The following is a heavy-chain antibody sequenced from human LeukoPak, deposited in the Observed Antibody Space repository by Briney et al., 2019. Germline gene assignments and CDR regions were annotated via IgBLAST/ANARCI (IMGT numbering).Heavy chain of an antibody. Sequence: ASVKVSCKASGYTFTGYYMHWVRQAPGQGLEWMGWINPNSGGTNYAQKFQGRVTMTRDTSISTAYMELSRLRSGDTAVYYCARGRVRYSYGSYYFDYWGQGTLVTVSS. CDR2: INPNSGGT. J-gene: IGHJ4*02. D-gene: IGHD5-18*01. CDR3: ARGRVRYSYGSYYFDY. CDR1: GYTFTGYY. V-gene: IGHV1-2*02.